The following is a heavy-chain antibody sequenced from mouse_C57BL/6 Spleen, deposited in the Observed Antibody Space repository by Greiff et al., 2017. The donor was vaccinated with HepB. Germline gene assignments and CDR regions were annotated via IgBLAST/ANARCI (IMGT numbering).Heavy chain of an antibody. D-gene: IGHD1-1*01. Sequence: ESGPGLVKPSQSLSLTCSVTGYSITSGYYWNWIRQFPGNKLEWMGYISYDGSNNYNPSLKNRISITRDTSKNQFFLKLNSVTTEDTATYYCARGAIYYYGSSHYFDYWGQGTTLTVSS. CDR2: ISYDGSN. V-gene: IGHV3-6*01. J-gene: IGHJ2*01. CDR1: GYSITSGYY. CDR3: ARGAIYYYGSSHYFDY.